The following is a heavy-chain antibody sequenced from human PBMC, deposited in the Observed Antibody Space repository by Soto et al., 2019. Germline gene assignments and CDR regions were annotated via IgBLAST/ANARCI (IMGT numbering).Heavy chain of an antibody. CDR3: ARDSGSYTENAFDI. Sequence: QVQLVESGGGVVQPGRSLRLSCAASGFTFSSYAMHWVRQAPDKGLEWVAVISYDGSNKYYADSVKGRFTISRDNSKNTLYLQMNSLRAEDTAVYYCARDSGSYTENAFDIWGQGTMVTVSS. D-gene: IGHD1-26*01. CDR2: ISYDGSNK. CDR1: GFTFSSYA. V-gene: IGHV3-30-3*01. J-gene: IGHJ3*02.